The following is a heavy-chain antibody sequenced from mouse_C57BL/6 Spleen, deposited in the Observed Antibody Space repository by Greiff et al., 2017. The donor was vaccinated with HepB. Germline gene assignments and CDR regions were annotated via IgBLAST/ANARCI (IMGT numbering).Heavy chain of an antibody. J-gene: IGHJ4*01. CDR2: IYPGSGST. CDR1: GYTFTSYW. Sequence: QVQLQQPGAELVKPGASVKMSCKASGYTFTSYWVTWVKQRPGQGLEWIGDIYPGSGSTNYNEKFKSKATLTVDTSSSTAYMQLSSLTSEDSAVYYCARKLRGYAMDYWGQGTSVTVSS. V-gene: IGHV1-55*01. CDR3: ARKLRGYAMDY. D-gene: IGHD1-1*01.